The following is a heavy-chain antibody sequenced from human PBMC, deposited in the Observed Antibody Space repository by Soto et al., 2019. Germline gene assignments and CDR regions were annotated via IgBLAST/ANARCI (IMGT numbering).Heavy chain of an antibody. J-gene: IGHJ6*02. CDR3: ARGVPNYYAMXV. CDR2: IKFDGSNT. Sequence: GGSLRLSCAAPGFTFSSYWMHWVRQAPGKGLVWVSRIKFDGSNTDYADSVKGRFTISRDNAKNTLYLQMNSLRAEDTTLYYCARGVPNYYAMXVWGQGTTVTVSS. V-gene: IGHV3-74*01. CDR1: GFTFSSYW.